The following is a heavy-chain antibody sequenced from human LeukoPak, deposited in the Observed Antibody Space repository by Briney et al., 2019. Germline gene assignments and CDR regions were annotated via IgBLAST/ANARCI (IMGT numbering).Heavy chain of an antibody. V-gene: IGHV3-30*04. CDR2: ISYDGSNQ. J-gene: IGHJ4*02. D-gene: IGHD6-19*01. Sequence: GRSLRLSCAASGFTFSSYAMHWVRQAPGKGLEWVALISYDGSNQNYADSVKGRFTISRDNPKNTLYLQMNSLRAEDTAVYYCARANRPFHSSGWHKDYWGQGTLVTVSS. CDR3: ARANRPFHSSGWHKDY. CDR1: GFTFSSYA.